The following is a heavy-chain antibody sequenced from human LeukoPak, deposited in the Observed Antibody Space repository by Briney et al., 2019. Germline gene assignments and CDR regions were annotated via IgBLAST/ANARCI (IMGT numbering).Heavy chain of an antibody. D-gene: IGHD3-22*01. CDR2: IRYDGSNK. J-gene: IGHJ4*02. CDR1: GFTFSSYG. Sequence: GGSLRLSCAASGFTFSSYGMRWVRPAPGKGLEWVAFIRYDGSNKYYADSVKGRFTISRDNSKNTLYLQMNSLRAEDTAVYYCANYDSTDYWGQGTLVTVSS. V-gene: IGHV3-30*02. CDR3: ANYDSTDY.